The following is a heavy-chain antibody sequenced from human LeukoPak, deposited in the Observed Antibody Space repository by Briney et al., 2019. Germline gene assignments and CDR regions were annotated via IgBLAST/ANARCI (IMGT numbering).Heavy chain of an antibody. J-gene: IGHJ4*02. CDR3: AREMDSSGYYWLDY. Sequence: SETLSLTCTVSGGSISGYCWSWIRQPAGKELEWVGRIFHSGSTDYNPSLKSRVTMSVDTSKNQFSLNMTSVTAADTAVYYCAREMDSSGYYWLDYWGRGTLVTVSS. D-gene: IGHD3-22*01. CDR2: IFHSGST. V-gene: IGHV4-4*07. CDR1: GGSISGYC.